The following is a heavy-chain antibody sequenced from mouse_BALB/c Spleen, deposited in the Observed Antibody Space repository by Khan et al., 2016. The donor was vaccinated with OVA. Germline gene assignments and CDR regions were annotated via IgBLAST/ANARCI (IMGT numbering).Heavy chain of an antibody. CDR3: AKFTPDYYAMDY. V-gene: IGHV2-3*01. D-gene: IGHD1-1*01. Sequence: QIQLVQSGPGLVAPSQSLSITCTVSGFSLTSYGVNWVRQPPGKGLEWLGVIWGDGSTNYHSTLKSRLIISKDNSKRQVFLTLNSLQTDDTATYYCAKFTPDYYAMDYWGQGTPVTVSS. CDR2: IWGDGST. CDR1: GFSLTSYG. J-gene: IGHJ4*01.